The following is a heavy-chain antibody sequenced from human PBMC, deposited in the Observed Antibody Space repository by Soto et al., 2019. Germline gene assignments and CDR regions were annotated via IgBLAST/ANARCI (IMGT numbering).Heavy chain of an antibody. V-gene: IGHV4-39*01. D-gene: IGHD3-10*01. J-gene: IGHJ5*02. CDR2: MYYSGST. CDR1: GGSLSSSSYY. CDR3: ARHSYYYGSTYGCWLDP. Sequence: QLQLQESGPGLVKPSETLSLTCTVSGGSLSSSSYYWGWIRHPPGKGVEGIGSMYYSGSTYYNPSLKSRVTISVDTSKNQFSLKLSSVTAADTAVYYCARHSYYYGSTYGCWLDPWGQGTLVTVSS.